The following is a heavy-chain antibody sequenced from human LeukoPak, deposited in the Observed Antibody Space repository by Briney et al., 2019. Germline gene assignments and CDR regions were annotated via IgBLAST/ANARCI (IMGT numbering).Heavy chain of an antibody. CDR3: AREDIEQWPAFDY. D-gene: IGHD1/OR15-1a*01. CDR2: INPNSGGT. CDR1: GYTFTGYY. V-gene: IGHV1-2*02. Sequence: ASVKVSCKASGYTFTGYYMHWVRQAPGQGLEWMGWINPNSGGTKYAQKFEGRVTMTSDTSTSTVQMDLGTLRSDDTAVYYCAREDIEQWPAFDYWGQGTPVTVSS. J-gene: IGHJ4*02.